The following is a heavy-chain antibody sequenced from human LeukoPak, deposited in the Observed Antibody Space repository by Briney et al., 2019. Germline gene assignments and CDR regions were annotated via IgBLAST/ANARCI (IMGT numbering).Heavy chain of an antibody. D-gene: IGHD4-17*01. J-gene: IGHJ5*02. Sequence: GGSLRLSCAASGFTFRNYAMHWVRQAPGKGLEWVAVISYDGSNKYYADSVKGRFTISRDNSKNTLYLQMNSLRAGDTAVYYCTKDPNGDYVGAFDPWGQGTLVTVSS. V-gene: IGHV3-30*07. CDR1: GFTFRNYA. CDR2: ISYDGSNK. CDR3: TKDPNGDYVGAFDP.